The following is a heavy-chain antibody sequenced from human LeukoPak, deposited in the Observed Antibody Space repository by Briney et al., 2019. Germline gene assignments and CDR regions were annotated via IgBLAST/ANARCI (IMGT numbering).Heavy chain of an antibody. CDR2: ISYNGGRK. D-gene: IGHD4-17*01. J-gene: IGHJ6*03. CDR1: GFSFSGYA. V-gene: IGHV3-30*04. CDR3: ARSTTHPYYNYMDV. Sequence: GRSLRLSCVTSGFSFSGYAIHWVRQAPGKGLEWVALISYNGGRKEYADSVKGRFTIDRDNSKNTLYLQMNSLRVEDTAVYYCARSTTHPYYNYMDVWGKGTTVTLSS.